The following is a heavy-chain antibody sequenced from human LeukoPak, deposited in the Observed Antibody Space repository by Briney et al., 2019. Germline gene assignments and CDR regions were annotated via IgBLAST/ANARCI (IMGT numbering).Heavy chain of an antibody. J-gene: IGHJ4*02. CDR2: IYCSGSS. Sequence: PSETLSLTCTVSGASISSYYWSWIRQPPGKGLEWIGYIYCSGSSNYNPSLKSRVTISVDTSKNQFSLKLSSVTAADTAVYYCARYPFDGYNYYFDYWGQGTLVTVSS. D-gene: IGHD5-24*01. V-gene: IGHV4-59*01. CDR3: ARYPFDGYNYYFDY. CDR1: GASISSYY.